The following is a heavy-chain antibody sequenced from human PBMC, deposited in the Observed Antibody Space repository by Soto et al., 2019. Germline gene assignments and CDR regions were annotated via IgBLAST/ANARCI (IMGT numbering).Heavy chain of an antibody. CDR1: GYTFTTYG. J-gene: IGHJ6*02. V-gene: IGHV1-18*01. CDR3: AREGEMAYYYGLDV. D-gene: IGHD3-16*01. CDR2: ISGYDGHT. Sequence: QVQLVQSGAEARKPGASVKVSCKASGYTFTTYGISWVRQAPGQGLEWMGWISGYDGHTKYAQKFQGRIIMTTDTSRSTVSVDLRSLRSDDTAVYYCAREGEMAYYYGLDVWGQGTTVTVSS.